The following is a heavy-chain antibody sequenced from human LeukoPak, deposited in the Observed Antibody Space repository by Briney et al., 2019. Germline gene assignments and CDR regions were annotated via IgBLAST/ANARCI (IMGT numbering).Heavy chain of an antibody. CDR2: IYYSGST. CDR3: ARPPSYGYYYFDY. J-gene: IGHJ4*02. CDR1: GGSISGSSYY. D-gene: IGHD5-18*01. V-gene: IGHV4-39*01. Sequence: PSETLSLTCTVSGGSISGSSYYWGWIRQPPGKGLEWIGSIYYSGSTYYNPSLKSLVTISVDTSKNQFSLKLSSVAAADTAVYYCARPPSYGYYYFDYWGQGTLVTVSS.